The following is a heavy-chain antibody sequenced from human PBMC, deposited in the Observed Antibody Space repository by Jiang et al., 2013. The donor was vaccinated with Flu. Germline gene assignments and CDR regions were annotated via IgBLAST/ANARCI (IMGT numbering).Heavy chain of an antibody. J-gene: IGHJ4*02. Sequence: GGDINYADSVKGRFTISRDNPKNTLYLQMDSLRAEDTAVYYCAKYYGSGSPTRIFDYWGQGTLVTVSS. CDR3: AKYYGSGSPTRIFDY. D-gene: IGHD3-10*01. CDR2: GGDI. V-gene: IGHV3-23*01.